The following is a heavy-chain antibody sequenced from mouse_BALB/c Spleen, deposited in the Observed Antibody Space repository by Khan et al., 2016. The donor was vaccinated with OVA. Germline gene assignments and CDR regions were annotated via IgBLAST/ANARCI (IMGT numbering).Heavy chain of an antibody. V-gene: IGHV1-7*01. CDR2: INPRTGYS. CDR1: GYTFTTYW. CDR3: ATSGHYGSSYYYAMDY. Sequence: QVQLKESGAELAKPGASVKMSCRASGYTFTTYWMHWVKQRPGQGLEWIGYINPRTGYSEYSQKFKDKATLTADKSSSTAYMQLSSLTSEDSAVYYCATSGHYGSSYYYAMDYWGQGTSVTVSS. D-gene: IGHD1-1*01. J-gene: IGHJ4*01.